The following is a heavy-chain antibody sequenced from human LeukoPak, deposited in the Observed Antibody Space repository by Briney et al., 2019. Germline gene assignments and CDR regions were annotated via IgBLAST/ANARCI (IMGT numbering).Heavy chain of an antibody. CDR1: GTTFDSHY. CDR3: ASAAGWESAY. D-gene: IGHD1-26*01. J-gene: IGHJ4*02. V-gene: IGHV3-7*02. Sequence: GGSLRLSCEASGTTFDSHYMTWVRQTPEKRLEWVANINQDGSEKNYVDSVKGRFTISRDNAKKSLYLQMNSLRAEDTAVYYCASAAGWESAYWGQGTLVTVSS. CDR2: INQDGSEK.